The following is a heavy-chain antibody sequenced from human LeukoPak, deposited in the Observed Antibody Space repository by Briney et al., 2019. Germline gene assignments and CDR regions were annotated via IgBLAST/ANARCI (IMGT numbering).Heavy chain of an antibody. Sequence: GGSLRLSCAASGFTFSSYSMNWVRQALGKGLEWVSSISSSSSYIYYADSVKGRFTISRDNAKNSLYLQMNSLRAEDTAVYYCARGTDIVATITHDHWGQGTLVTVSS. D-gene: IGHD5-12*01. J-gene: IGHJ4*02. V-gene: IGHV3-21*01. CDR3: ARGTDIVATITHDH. CDR2: ISSSSSYI. CDR1: GFTFSSYS.